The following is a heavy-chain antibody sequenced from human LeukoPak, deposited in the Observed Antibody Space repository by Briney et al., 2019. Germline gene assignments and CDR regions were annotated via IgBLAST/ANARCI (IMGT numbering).Heavy chain of an antibody. J-gene: IGHJ4*02. Sequence: ASVKVSCKASGYTFTGYYMHWVRQAPGQGLEWMGWINPNSGGTNYAQKFQGRVTMTRDTSIGTAYMELSRLRSDDTAVYYCAREGDGYNYAYYWGQGTLVTVSS. CDR2: INPNSGGT. D-gene: IGHD5-24*01. V-gene: IGHV1-2*02. CDR1: GYTFTGYY. CDR3: AREGDGYNYAYY.